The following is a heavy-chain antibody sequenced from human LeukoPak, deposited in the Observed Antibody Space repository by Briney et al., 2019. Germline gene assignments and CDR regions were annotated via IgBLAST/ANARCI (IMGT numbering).Heavy chain of an antibody. D-gene: IGHD1-7*01. J-gene: IGHJ5*02. CDR2: IYYSGST. Sequence: PSETLSLTCTVSGGSISSYYWSWIRQPPGKGLEWIGYIYYSGSTYYNPSLKSRVTISVDTSKNQFSLKLSSVTAADTAVYYCARGVELRGYNWFDPWGQGTLVTVSS. CDR3: ARGVELRGYNWFDP. CDR1: GGSISSYY. V-gene: IGHV4-59*06.